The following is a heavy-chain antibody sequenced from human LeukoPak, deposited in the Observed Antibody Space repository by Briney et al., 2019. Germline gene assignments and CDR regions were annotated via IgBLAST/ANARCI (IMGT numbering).Heavy chain of an antibody. CDR1: GFTFSSYA. Sequence: GGSLRLSCAASGFTFSSYAMSWVRQAPGKGLEWVSAISGSGGSTYYADSVKGWFTISRDNSKNTLYLQMNSLRAEDTAVYYCAKVLGYSGYDFRPMGAFDIWGQGTMVTVSS. CDR3: AKVLGYSGYDFRPMGAFDI. D-gene: IGHD5-12*01. V-gene: IGHV3-23*01. CDR2: ISGSGGST. J-gene: IGHJ3*02.